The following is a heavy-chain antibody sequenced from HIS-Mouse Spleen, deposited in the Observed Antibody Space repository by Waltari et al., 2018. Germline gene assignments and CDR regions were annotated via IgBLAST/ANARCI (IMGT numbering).Heavy chain of an antibody. D-gene: IGHD3-10*01. CDR2: IYSGGST. CDR1: GFTASSHY. V-gene: IGHV3-53*02. J-gene: IGHJ4*02. CDR3: ARHYYYGSGSYYFDY. Sequence: EVQLVETGGGLLQPGGSLRLSCAASGFTASSHYISWVRRAPGKGLEWVSVIYSGGSTYYADSVKGRFTISRDNSKNTLYLQMNSLRAEDTAVYYCARHYYYGSGSYYFDYWGQGTLVTVSS.